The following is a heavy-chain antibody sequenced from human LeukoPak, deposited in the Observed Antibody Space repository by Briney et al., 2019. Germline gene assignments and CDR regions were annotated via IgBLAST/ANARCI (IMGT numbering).Heavy chain of an antibody. CDR3: ARTGSSWSLYYYYYMDV. CDR2: VSDSGST. D-gene: IGHD6-13*01. CDR1: GGSISSHY. J-gene: IGHJ6*03. V-gene: IGHV4-59*11. Sequence: SETLSLTCTVSGGSISSHYWSWIRQPPGKGLEWIGYVSDSGSTNYNPSLKSRVTVSVDTSKDQFSLKLTSVTAADTAVYYCARTGSSWSLYYYYYMDVWGKGTTVTVSS.